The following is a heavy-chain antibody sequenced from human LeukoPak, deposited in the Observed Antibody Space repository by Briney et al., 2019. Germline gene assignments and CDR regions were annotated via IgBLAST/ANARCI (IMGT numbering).Heavy chain of an antibody. D-gene: IGHD3-22*01. Sequence: GGSLRLSCAASGFTFSSYSMNWVRQAPGKGLEWVSYISSSSSTIYYADSVKGRFTISRDNAKNSLYLQMNSLRAEDTAVYYCARDFGPFTYYYDSSPKNGMDVWGQGTTVTVSS. J-gene: IGHJ6*02. V-gene: IGHV3-48*04. CDR3: ARDFGPFTYYYDSSPKNGMDV. CDR2: ISSSSSTI. CDR1: GFTFSSYS.